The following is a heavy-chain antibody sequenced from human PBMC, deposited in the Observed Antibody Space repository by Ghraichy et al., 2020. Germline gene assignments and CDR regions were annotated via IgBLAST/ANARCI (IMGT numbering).Heavy chain of an antibody. Sequence: GGSLRLSCVGSGFSISSYGMNWVRQSPGKGLEWVSYITSSGRTIFYADSVRGRFTISRDNAQNSLFLQMKSLRDEDTAVYYCARGSRVVRFYYYDGMDVWGQGTTVTV. D-gene: IGHD4-23*01. CDR1: GFSISSYG. J-gene: IGHJ6*02. CDR3: ARGSRVVRFYYYDGMDV. CDR2: ITSSGRTI. V-gene: IGHV3-48*02.